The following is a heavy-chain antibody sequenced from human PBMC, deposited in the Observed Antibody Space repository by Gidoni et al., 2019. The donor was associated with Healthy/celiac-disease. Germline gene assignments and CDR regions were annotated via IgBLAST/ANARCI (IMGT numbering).Heavy chain of an antibody. Sequence: EVQLVESGGGLVKPGGSLRLSCAASGFTFSSYSMNWFRQAPGKGLEWVSSISSSSSYIYYADSVKGRFTISRDNAKNSLYLQMNSLRAEDTAVYYCAREGPAAPSYFDYWGQGTLVTVSA. D-gene: IGHD2-2*01. V-gene: IGHV3-21*01. CDR3: AREGPAAPSYFDY. CDR2: ISSSSSYI. CDR1: GFTFSSYS. J-gene: IGHJ4*02.